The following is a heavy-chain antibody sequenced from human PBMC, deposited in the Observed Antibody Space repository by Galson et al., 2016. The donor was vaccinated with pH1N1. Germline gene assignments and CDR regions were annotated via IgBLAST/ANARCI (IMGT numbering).Heavy chain of an antibody. CDR1: GYTLSRYY. V-gene: IGHV1-46*03. Sequence: SVKVSCKASGYTLSRYYMHWLRQAPGQGLEWMGIIDPSSGSTTYAQKFQGRVTMTHDTATNTVYMELSSLRSDDTAVYYCARRYYFDHWGQGTQVAVSS. J-gene: IGHJ4*02. CDR2: IDPSSGST. CDR3: ARRYYFDH.